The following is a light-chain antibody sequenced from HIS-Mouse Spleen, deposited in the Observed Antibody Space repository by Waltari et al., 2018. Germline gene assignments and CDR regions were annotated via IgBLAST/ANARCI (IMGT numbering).Light chain of an antibody. V-gene: IGLV2-14*01. Sequence: LTQPASVSGSPGPSITISCTGTSSDVGGYNYVSWYQQHPGKAPKLMIYEVSNRPSGVSNRFSGSKSGNTASLTISGLQAEDEADYYCSSYTSSSTQVFGGGTKLTVL. CDR2: EVS. CDR1: SSDVGGYNY. J-gene: IGLJ3*02. CDR3: SSYTSSSTQV.